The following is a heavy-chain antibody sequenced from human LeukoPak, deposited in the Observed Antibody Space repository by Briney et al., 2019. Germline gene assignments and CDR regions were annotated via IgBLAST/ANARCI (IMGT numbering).Heavy chain of an antibody. CDR1: GGTFSSYA. D-gene: IGHD5-18*01. CDR3: AIGYSYGSYYYYYMDV. Sequence: SVKVSCKVSGGTFSSYAISWVRQAPGQGLEWMGGIIPIFGTANYAQKFQGRVTITTDESTSTAYMELSSLRSEDTAVYYCAIGYSYGSYYYYYMDVWGKGTTVTVSS. CDR2: IIPIFGTA. J-gene: IGHJ6*03. V-gene: IGHV1-69*05.